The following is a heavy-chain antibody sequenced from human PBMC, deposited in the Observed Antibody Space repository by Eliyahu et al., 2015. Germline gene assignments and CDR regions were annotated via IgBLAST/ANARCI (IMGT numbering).Heavy chain of an antibody. CDR2: IYYSGST. V-gene: IGHV4-39*01. CDR1: GXSISSSSYY. CDR3: ARRGYSYGASIDY. D-gene: IGHD5-18*01. Sequence: QLQLQESGPGLVKPSETLSLXCTVSGXSISSSSYYXGWIRQPPGKGLEWIGSIYYSGSTYYNPSLKSRVTISVDTSKNQFSLKLSSVTAADTAVYYCARRGYSYGASIDYWGQGTLVTVSS. J-gene: IGHJ4*02.